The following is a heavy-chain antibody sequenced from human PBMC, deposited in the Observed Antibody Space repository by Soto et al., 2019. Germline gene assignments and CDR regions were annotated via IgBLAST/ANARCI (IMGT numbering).Heavy chain of an antibody. V-gene: IGHV1-69*13. J-gene: IGHJ4*02. CDR3: ARTEYSSSSAFDY. CDR2: IIPIFGTA. Sequence: SVKVSCKASGGTFSSYAISWVRQAPGQGLEWMGGIIPIFGTANYAQKFQGRVTITADESTSTAYMELSSLRSEDTAVYYRARTEYSSSSAFDYWGQGTLVTGSS. D-gene: IGHD6-6*01. CDR1: GGTFSSYA.